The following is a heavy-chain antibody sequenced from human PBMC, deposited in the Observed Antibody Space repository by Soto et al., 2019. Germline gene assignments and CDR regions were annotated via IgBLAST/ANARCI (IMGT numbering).Heavy chain of an antibody. CDR2: MNEYGSER. CDR1: GFTFSSYW. D-gene: IGHD3-10*01. CDR3: ARATGADKEDY. Sequence: PGGSLRLSCAASGFTFSSYWMSWLRQAPGKGLEWVASMNEYGSERYYVDSVKGRFTISRDNAKNSLYLQMNSLRAEDTTVYYCARATGADKEDYWGQGTLVTSPQ. V-gene: IGHV3-7*04. J-gene: IGHJ4*02.